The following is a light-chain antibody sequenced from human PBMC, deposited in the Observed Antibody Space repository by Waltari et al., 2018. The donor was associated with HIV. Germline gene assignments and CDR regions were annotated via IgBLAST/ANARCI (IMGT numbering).Light chain of an antibody. Sequence: QSLLTQSPSASGTPGQRVNISCFGTSSNIARRSVTWYQHFPGTPPRLVIFRNTERPSGVPDRFSGSKSGTSASLAISGLHSQDEADYYCSVWDVTLNGLVFGGGTRLTVL. CDR3: SVWDVTLNGLV. V-gene: IGLV1-44*01. J-gene: IGLJ2*01. CDR1: SSNIARRS. CDR2: RNT.